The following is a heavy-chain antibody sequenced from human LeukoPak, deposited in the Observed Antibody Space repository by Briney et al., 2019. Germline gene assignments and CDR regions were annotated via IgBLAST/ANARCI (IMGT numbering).Heavy chain of an antibody. CDR3: ARESAARRGGAFDI. CDR2: ISSSSYI. CDR1: GFTFSSYS. Sequence: GGSLRLSCAASGFTFSSYSMNWVRRAPGKGLEWVSSISSSSYIYYADSVKGRFTISRDNAKNSLYLQMNSLRAEDTAVYYCARESAARRGGAFDIWGQGTMVTVSS. V-gene: IGHV3-21*01. J-gene: IGHJ3*02. D-gene: IGHD6-6*01.